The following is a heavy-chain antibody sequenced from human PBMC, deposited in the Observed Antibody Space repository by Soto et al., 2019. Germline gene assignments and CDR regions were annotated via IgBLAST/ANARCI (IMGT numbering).Heavy chain of an antibody. D-gene: IGHD4-17*01. CDR1: GYTFTSYG. CDR3: ARDLSYGGWFDP. CDR2: ISAYNGNT. Sequence: ASVKVSCKSSGYTFTSYGISCVRQAPGQGLEWMGWISAYNGNTNYAQKLQGRVTMTTDTSTSTAYMELRSLRSDDTAVYYCARDLSYGGWFDPWGQGTLVTVSS. V-gene: IGHV1-18*01. J-gene: IGHJ5*02.